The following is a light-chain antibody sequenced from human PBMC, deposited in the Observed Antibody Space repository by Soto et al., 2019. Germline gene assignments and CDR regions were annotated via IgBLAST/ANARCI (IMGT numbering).Light chain of an antibody. Sequence: DIQMTQSPSTLSASVGDRVTITCRASQRISSWLAWYQQKPGKAPKLLIYDVSSLKSGVPSRFSGSGSGTEFTLTISSLQPDDFATYYCQQYNSYSWTFGEGTKVEIK. CDR1: QRISSW. J-gene: IGKJ1*01. CDR3: QQYNSYSWT. V-gene: IGKV1-5*01. CDR2: DVS.